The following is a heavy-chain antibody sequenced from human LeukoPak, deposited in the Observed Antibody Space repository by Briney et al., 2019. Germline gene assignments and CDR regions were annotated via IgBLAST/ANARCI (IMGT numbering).Heavy chain of an antibody. CDR3: ARDLKWEQHYYYYGMDV. CDR1: GYTFTSYY. V-gene: IGHV1-46*01. Sequence: ASVKVSCKASGYTFTSYYMHWVRQAPGQGLEWMGIINPSGGSTSYAQKFQGRVTMTRDTSTSTVYMELSSLRSEDTAVYYCARDLKWEQHYYYYGMDVWGQGTTVTVSS. D-gene: IGHD1-26*01. CDR2: INPSGGST. J-gene: IGHJ6*02.